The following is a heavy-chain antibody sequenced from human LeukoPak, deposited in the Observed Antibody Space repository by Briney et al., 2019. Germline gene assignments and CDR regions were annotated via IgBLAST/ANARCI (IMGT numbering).Heavy chain of an antibody. D-gene: IGHD6-13*01. V-gene: IGHV5-51*01. CDR2: IYPGDSDT. CDR3: ARQYSSSWKLFDY. J-gene: IGHJ4*02. CDR1: GYSFTSYW. Sequence: GESLKISCKGSGYSFTSYWIGWVRQMPGKGLEWMGIIYPGDSDTRYSPSFQGQVTISADKFISTAYLQWSSLKASDTAMYYCARQYSSSWKLFDYWGQGTLVTVSS.